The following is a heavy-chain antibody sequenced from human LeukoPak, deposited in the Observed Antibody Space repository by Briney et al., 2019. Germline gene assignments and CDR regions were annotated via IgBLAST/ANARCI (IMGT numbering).Heavy chain of an antibody. CDR1: GGSISSGSYY. J-gene: IGHJ3*02. CDR2: IYTSGST. D-gene: IGHD2-15*01. Sequence: SQTLSLTCTVSGGSISSGSYYWGWIRQPAGKGLEWIGRIYTSGSTNYIPSLKSRVTISVDTSKNQFSLKLSSVTAADTAVYYCARLPPLGYCSGGSCYDAFDIWGQGTMVTVSS. CDR3: ARLPPLGYCSGGSCYDAFDI. V-gene: IGHV4-61*02.